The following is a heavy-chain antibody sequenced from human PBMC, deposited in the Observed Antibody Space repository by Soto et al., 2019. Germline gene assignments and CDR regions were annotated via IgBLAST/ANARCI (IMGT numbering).Heavy chain of an antibody. V-gene: IGHV4-34*01. CDR3: ARQMASRGSSSSSDY. CDR1: GGSFSGYY. Sequence: SETLSLTCAVYGGSFSGYYWSWIRQPPGKGLEWIGEINHSGSTNYNPSLKSRVTISVDTSKNQLSLKLSSVTAADTAVYYCARQMASRGSSSSSDYWGQGTLVTVSS. D-gene: IGHD6-6*01. CDR2: INHSGST. J-gene: IGHJ4*02.